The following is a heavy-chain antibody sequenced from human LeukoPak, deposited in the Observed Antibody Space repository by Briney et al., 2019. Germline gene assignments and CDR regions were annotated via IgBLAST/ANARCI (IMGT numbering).Heavy chain of an antibody. J-gene: IGHJ6*02. CDR1: GGSFCGYY. Sequence: PSETLSLTCAVYGGSFCGYYWSWIRQPPGKGLEWIGEINHSGSTNYSPSLKSRVTISVDTSKNQFSLKLSSVTAADTTVYYCARERNIVVVPAAGYGMDVWGQGTTVTVSS. CDR3: ARERNIVVVPAAGYGMDV. D-gene: IGHD2-2*01. V-gene: IGHV4-34*01. CDR2: INHSGST.